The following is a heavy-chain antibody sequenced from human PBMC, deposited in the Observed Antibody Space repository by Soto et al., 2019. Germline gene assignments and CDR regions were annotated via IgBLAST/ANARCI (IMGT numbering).Heavy chain of an antibody. CDR3: ARGPDMCTNGVCYATYYYYGMDV. CDR2: ITPIFGTA. D-gene: IGHD2-8*01. Sequence: GASVKVSCKASGGTFSSYAISWVRQAPGQGLEWMGGITPIFGTANYAQKFQGRVTITADESTSTAYMELSSLRSEDTAVYYCARGPDMCTNGVCYATYYYYGMDVWGQGTTVTVSS. J-gene: IGHJ6*02. V-gene: IGHV1-69*13. CDR1: GGTFSSYA.